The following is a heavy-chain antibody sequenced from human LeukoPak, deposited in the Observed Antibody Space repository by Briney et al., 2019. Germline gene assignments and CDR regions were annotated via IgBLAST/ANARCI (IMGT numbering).Heavy chain of an antibody. CDR1: GFPFADTW. D-gene: IGHD3-10*01. Sequence: GGSLRLSCAASGFPFADTWMHWVRQAPGKGLVWVSLINNDGSTTNYADSVKGRFTISRDNAKNTVYLQMNSLRAEDTAVYYCAIGGTYGSGSWGQGTLVTVSS. CDR3: AIGGTYGSGS. V-gene: IGHV3-74*01. CDR2: INNDGSTT. J-gene: IGHJ4*02.